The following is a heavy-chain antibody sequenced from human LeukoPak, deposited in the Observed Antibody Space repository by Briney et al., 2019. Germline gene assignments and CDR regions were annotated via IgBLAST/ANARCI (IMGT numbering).Heavy chain of an antibody. CDR3: SRENGAFSPLGY. D-gene: IGHD2-8*01. J-gene: IGHJ4*02. CDR1: GGSITSTNY. CDR2: ISLSGYT. V-gene: IGHV4-4*02. Sequence: PSETLSLTCGVSGGSITSTNYWSWVRQPPGQGLEWIGEISLSGYTGFNPSLRSRVTMSLDESKYHLSLNLASVTAADTAVYYCSRENGAFSPLGYWGQGILVTV.